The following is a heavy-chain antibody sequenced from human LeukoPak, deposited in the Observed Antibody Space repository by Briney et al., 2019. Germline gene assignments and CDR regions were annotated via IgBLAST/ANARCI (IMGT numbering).Heavy chain of an antibody. CDR3: ARDPIAAALRFFDY. D-gene: IGHD6-13*01. V-gene: IGHV4-61*01. J-gene: IGHJ4*02. CDR1: GDSISSSSNY. Sequence: SETLSLTCTVSGDSISSSSNYWSWIRQPPGKGLEWIGYIYYSGSTNYNPSLKSRVTISVDTSKNQFSLKLSSVTAADTAVYYCARDPIAAALRFFDYWGQGTLVTVSS. CDR2: IYYSGST.